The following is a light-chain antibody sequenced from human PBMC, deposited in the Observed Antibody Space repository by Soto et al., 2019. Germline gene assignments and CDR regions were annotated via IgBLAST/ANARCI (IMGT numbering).Light chain of an antibody. V-gene: IGLV7-43*01. CDR1: TGAVTSDYY. Sequence: QAVVTQEPSLTVSPGGTVTLTCASSTGAVTSDYYPNWYQQKHGQAPTSLIYNTHNSHSWTPARFSGSLLGNRAALTLSGALPEDDAEYYCLLFAGGAYVFGPGTKVTVL. CDR2: NTH. J-gene: IGLJ1*01. CDR3: LLFAGGAYV.